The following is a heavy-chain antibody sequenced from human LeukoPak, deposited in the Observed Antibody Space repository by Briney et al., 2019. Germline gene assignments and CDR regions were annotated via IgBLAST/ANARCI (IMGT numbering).Heavy chain of an antibody. V-gene: IGHV3-23*01. Sequence: GGSLRLSCAASGFTFSSHAMSWVRQAPGKGLEWVSAISGSGGSTYYADSVKGRFTISRDNSKNTLYLQMNSLRAEDTAVYYCARKYYDFWSGYSPYFDYWGQGTLVTVSS. CDR1: GFTFSSHA. D-gene: IGHD3-3*01. CDR2: ISGSGGST. J-gene: IGHJ4*02. CDR3: ARKYYDFWSGYSPYFDY.